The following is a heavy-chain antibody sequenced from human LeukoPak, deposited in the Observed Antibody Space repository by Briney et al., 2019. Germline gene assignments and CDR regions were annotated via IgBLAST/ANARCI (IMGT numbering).Heavy chain of an antibody. CDR1: GGSISSSSYY. D-gene: IGHD6-13*01. Sequence: SETLSLTCTVSGGSISSSSYYWGWIREPPGKGPECSGSIYYSGSTYYNPSLKRRVTIYVDTSKNQFSLELSSVTAADTAVYCCARPAVDSSSLGDYWGQGTLVTVSS. V-gene: IGHV4-39*01. CDR2: IYYSGST. J-gene: IGHJ4*02. CDR3: ARPAVDSSSLGDY.